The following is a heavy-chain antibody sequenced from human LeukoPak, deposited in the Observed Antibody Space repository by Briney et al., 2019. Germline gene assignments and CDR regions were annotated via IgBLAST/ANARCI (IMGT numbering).Heavy chain of an antibody. CDR1: GGSFSGYY. CDR3: ARHSYSSDDY. CDR2: INHSGST. J-gene: IGHJ4*02. V-gene: IGHV4-34*01. D-gene: IGHD6-19*01. Sequence: SETLSLTRAVYGGSFSGYYWSWIRQPPGKGLEWIGEINHSGSTNYNPSLKSRVTISVDTSKNQFSLNLSSVTAADTAVYYCARHSYSSDDYWGQGTLVTVSS.